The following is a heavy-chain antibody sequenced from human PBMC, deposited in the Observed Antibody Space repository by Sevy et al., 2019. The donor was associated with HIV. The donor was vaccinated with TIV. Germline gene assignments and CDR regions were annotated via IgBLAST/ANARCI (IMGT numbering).Heavy chain of an antibody. V-gene: IGHV3-23*01. CDR2: IGHSGSDT. CDR1: GFTFSNYA. J-gene: IGHJ3*02. CDR3: AKDITTIVGDAFDI. D-gene: IGHD3-22*01. Sequence: GGSLRLSCAASGFTFSNYAMSWVRQAPGKGLEWVSAIGHSGSDTFYADSVKGRFTISKDNSKNTLYLQMNRLRGEDTALYYCAKDITTIVGDAFDIWGQVTMVTVSS.